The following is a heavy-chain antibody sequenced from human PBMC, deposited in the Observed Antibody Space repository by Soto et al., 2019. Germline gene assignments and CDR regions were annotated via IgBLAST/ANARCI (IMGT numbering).Heavy chain of an antibody. D-gene: IGHD4-17*01. V-gene: IGHV1-69*13. J-gene: IGHJ4*02. CDR1: GGTFSSYA. CDR3: ARVSYGDYETQPDFDY. CDR2: IIPIFGTA. Sequence: SVKVSCKASGGTFSSYAISWVRQAPGQGLEWMGGIIPIFGTANYAQKFQGRVTITADESTSTAYMELSSLRSEDTAVYYCARVSYGDYETQPDFDYWGQGTLVTVSS.